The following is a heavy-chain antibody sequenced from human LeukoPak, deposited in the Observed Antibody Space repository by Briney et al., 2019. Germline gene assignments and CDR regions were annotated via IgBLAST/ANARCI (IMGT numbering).Heavy chain of an antibody. CDR2: MNPNSGNT. Sequence: ASVKVSCKASGYTFTSYDINWVRQATGQGLEWMGWMNPNSGNTGYAQKFQGRVTITRNTSISTAYMELSSLRSEDTAVYYCARGRFLEWLSNRYYFDYWGQGTLVTVSS. V-gene: IGHV1-8*03. CDR1: GYTFTSYD. D-gene: IGHD3-3*01. J-gene: IGHJ4*02. CDR3: ARGRFLEWLSNRYYFDY.